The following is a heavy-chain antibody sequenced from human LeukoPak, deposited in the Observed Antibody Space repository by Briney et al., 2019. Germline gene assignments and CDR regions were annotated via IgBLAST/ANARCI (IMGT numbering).Heavy chain of an antibody. Sequence: GASVKVSCKASGGTFSSYAISWVRQAPGQGLEWMGRIIPIFGIANYAQKFQGRVTITADKSTSTAYMGLSSLRSEDTAVYYCAKGYCSGGSCYPGMDVWGQGTTVTVSS. CDR2: IIPIFGIA. D-gene: IGHD2-15*01. J-gene: IGHJ6*02. CDR1: GGTFSSYA. CDR3: AKGYCSGGSCYPGMDV. V-gene: IGHV1-69*04.